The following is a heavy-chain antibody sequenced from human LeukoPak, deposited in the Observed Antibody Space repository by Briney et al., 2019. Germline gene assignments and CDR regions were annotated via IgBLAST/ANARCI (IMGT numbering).Heavy chain of an antibody. D-gene: IGHD3-3*01. CDR2: IYYSGST. CDR3: ARVGYYDFPYYYYYMDV. V-gene: IGHV4-59*01. CDR1: GGSISSYY. J-gene: IGHJ6*03. Sequence: SEALSLTCTVSGGSISSYYWSWIRQPPGKGLEWIGYIYYSGSTNYNPSLKSRVTISVDTPKNQFSLKLSSVTAADTAVYYCARVGYYDFPYYYYYMDVWGKGTTVTVSS.